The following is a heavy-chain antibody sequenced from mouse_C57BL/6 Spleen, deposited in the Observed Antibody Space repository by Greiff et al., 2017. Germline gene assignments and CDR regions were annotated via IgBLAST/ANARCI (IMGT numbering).Heavy chain of an antibody. V-gene: IGHV1-80*01. J-gene: IGHJ1*03. CDR3: ARRGVVDWYFDV. Sequence: QVQLKQSGAELVKPGASVKISCKASGYAFSSYWMNWVKQRPGKGLEWIGQIYPGDGDTNYNGKFKGKATLTADKSSSTAYMQLSSLTSEDSAVYFCARRGVVDWYFDVWGTGTTVTVSS. D-gene: IGHD1-1*01. CDR2: IYPGDGDT. CDR1: GYAFSSYW.